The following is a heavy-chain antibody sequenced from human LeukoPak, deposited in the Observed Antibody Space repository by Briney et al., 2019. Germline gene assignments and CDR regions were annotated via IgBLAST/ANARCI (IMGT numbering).Heavy chain of an antibody. Sequence: PGGSLRLSCAVSGLTINANYMSWVRQAPGKGLEWVSVLYSAGGTYYADFVKGRFIISRDNSRNTLYLQMNSLTVEDTAVYFCARDRAPAQFDYWGQGTLVTVSS. J-gene: IGHJ4*02. CDR3: ARDRAPAQFDY. V-gene: IGHV3-53*01. CDR2: LYSAGGT. D-gene: IGHD1-14*01. CDR1: GLTINANY.